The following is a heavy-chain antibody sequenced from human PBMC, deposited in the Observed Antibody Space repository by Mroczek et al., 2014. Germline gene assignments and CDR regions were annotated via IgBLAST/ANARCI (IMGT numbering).Heavy chain of an antibody. Sequence: VQLVQSGGGLVQPGGSLRLSCAASGFTFSSYDMHWVRQATGKGLEWVSAIGTAGDTYYPGSVKGRFTISRENAKNSLYLQMNSLRAGDTAVYYCARALRQWRSYGMDVVGAKGPRVTGLL. CDR2: IGTAGDT. J-gene: IGHJ6*02. V-gene: IGHV3-13*01. CDR3: ARALRQWRSYGMDV. CDR1: GFTFSSYD. D-gene: IGHD6-19*01.